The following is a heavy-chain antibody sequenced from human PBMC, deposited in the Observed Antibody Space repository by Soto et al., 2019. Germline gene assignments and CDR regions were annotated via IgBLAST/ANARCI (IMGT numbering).Heavy chain of an antibody. CDR3: ARDQRGRGYSPYYHQGIDV. Sequence: PSETLSLTCTVSGGSISSGGYYWSWIRQHPGKGLERIWYSYYSSRTYKKTTLKSRVTISVDTSKNQCSLKLSSVTAADTAVYYCARDQRGRGYSPYYHQGIDVWGLGTTVTVSS. CDR2: SYYSSRT. CDR1: GGSISSGGYY. D-gene: IGHD5-18*01. V-gene: IGHV4-31*03. J-gene: IGHJ6*01.